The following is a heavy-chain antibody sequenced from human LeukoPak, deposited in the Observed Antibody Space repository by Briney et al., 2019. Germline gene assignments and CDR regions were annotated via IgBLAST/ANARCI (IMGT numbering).Heavy chain of an antibody. J-gene: IGHJ4*02. V-gene: IGHV4-34*01. CDR3: ARGRGLRLLGYYYDY. Sequence: PSETLSLTCAVSGGSFSGYCWTWIRQAPGKGLEWIGEITLGGNTNFNPSLQSRVTISIDPSKTQFSLELRSVTAADSAVYYCARGRGLRLLGYYYDYWGQGILVTASS. D-gene: IGHD2-8*02. CDR2: ITLGGNT. CDR1: GGSFSGYC.